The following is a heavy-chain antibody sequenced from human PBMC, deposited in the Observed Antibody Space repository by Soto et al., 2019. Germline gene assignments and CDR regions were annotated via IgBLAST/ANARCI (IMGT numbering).Heavy chain of an antibody. J-gene: IGHJ4*02. CDR2: INPNSGGT. Sequence: ASLKVSCKASGYTFTGYYMHWVRQAPGQGLEWMGWINPNSGGTNYAQKFQGRVTMTRDTSISTAYMELSRLRSDDTAVYYCARGKGYSYGTSLDYWGQGTLVTVSS. CDR1: GYTFTGYY. D-gene: IGHD5-18*01. CDR3: ARGKGYSYGTSLDY. V-gene: IGHV1-2*02.